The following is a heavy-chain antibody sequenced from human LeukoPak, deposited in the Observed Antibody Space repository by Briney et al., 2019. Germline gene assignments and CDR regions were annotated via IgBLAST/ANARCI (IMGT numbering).Heavy chain of an antibody. D-gene: IGHD5-12*01. CDR3: ARGQGLGGDSGYDEYFDY. V-gene: IGHV3-33*01. CDR2: IWYDGSNK. CDR1: GFTFSSFG. Sequence: PGGSLRLSCAASGFTFSSFGIHWVRQAPGKGLEWVAVIWYDGSNKYYADSVKGRFTISRDNSKNTLYLQMNSLRAEDTAVYYCARGQGLGGDSGYDEYFDYWGQGTLVTVSS. J-gene: IGHJ4*02.